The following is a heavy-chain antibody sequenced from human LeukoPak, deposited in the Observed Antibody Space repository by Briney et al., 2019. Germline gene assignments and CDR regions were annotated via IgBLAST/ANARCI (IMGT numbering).Heavy chain of an antibody. V-gene: IGHV4-38-2*02. CDR3: AREGDDAFDT. D-gene: IGHD2-21*01. J-gene: IGHJ3*02. CDR1: GYSISSGYY. CDR2: IYHSGST. Sequence: ETSETLSLTCTVSGYSISSGYYWGWIRQPPGKGLEWIGSIYHSGSTYYNPSLKSRVTISVDTSKNQFSLKLSSVTAADTAVYYCAREGDDAFDTWGQGTMVTVSS.